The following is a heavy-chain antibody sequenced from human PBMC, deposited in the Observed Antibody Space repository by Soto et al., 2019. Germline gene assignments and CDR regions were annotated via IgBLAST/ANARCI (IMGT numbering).Heavy chain of an antibody. D-gene: IGHD2-15*01. CDR2: ISYDGSKE. CDR3: ARYCNGGACYSASLDY. V-gene: IGHV3-30*09. CDR1: PFTFRSYS. J-gene: IGHJ4*02. Sequence: GGSLRLSCAASPFTFRSYSMHWVRQAPGKGLEWVTSISYDGSKESYADSVKGRFAISRDNSKNTLYLQMNSLRPEDTAVYYCARYCNGGACYSASLDYWGQGTQVPSPQ.